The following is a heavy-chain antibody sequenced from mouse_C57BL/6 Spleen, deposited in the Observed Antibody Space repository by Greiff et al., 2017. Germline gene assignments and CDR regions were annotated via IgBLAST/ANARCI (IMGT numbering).Heavy chain of an antibody. CDR1: GYTFTEYT. Sequence: QVHVKQSGAELVKPGASVKLSCKASGYTFTEYTIHWVKQRSGQGLEWIGWFYPGSGSIKYNEKFKDKATLTADKSSSTVYMELSRLTSEDSAVYFCARHEAYYGKGGGYFDYWGQGTTLTVSS. D-gene: IGHD2-1*01. CDR2: FYPGSGSI. CDR3: ARHEAYYGKGGGYFDY. J-gene: IGHJ2*01. V-gene: IGHV1-62-2*01.